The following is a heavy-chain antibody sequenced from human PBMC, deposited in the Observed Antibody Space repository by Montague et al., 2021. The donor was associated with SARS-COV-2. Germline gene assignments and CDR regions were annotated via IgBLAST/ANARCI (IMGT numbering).Heavy chain of an antibody. CDR2: ISYDGSNK. V-gene: IGHV3-30*04. Sequence: SLRLSCAASGFTFSSYAMHWVRQAPGKGLEWVAVISYDGSNKYYXDSXKGRFTISRDNSKNTLYLQMNSLRAEDTAVYYCARDNGYCSSTSCYPGEYYYMDVWGKGTTVTVSS. CDR3: ARDNGYCSSTSCYPGEYYYMDV. CDR1: GFTFSSYA. D-gene: IGHD2-2*01. J-gene: IGHJ6*03.